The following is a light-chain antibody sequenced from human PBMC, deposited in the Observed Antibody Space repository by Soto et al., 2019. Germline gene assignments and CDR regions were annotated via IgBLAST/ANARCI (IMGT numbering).Light chain of an antibody. CDR3: CSYVGASIYV. V-gene: IGLV2-14*01. CDR2: EVN. J-gene: IGLJ1*01. Sequence: QSVLTQPASVSGSPGQSVTISCTGPRSDIGDSNFISWYQHSPGKAPRLLIYEVNNRPSGVSRRFSGSKAGNTASLTISGLLEDDEADYYCCSYVGASIYVFGTGTKVTVL. CDR1: RSDIGDSNF.